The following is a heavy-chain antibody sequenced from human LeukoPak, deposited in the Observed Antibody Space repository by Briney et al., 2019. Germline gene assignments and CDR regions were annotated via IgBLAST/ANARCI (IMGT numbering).Heavy chain of an antibody. CDR2: INPSGGST. D-gene: IGHD3-3*01. CDR1: GYTFTSYY. CDR3: AREALYYDFWSGYYGEDYWFDP. V-gene: IGHV1-46*01. J-gene: IGHJ5*02. Sequence: ASVKVSCKASGYTFTSYYMHWVRQAPGQGLEWMGIINPSGGSTSYAQKFQGRVTMTRDTSTSTVYMELSSLRSEDTAVYYCAREALYYDFWSGYYGEDYWFDPWGQGTLVTVSS.